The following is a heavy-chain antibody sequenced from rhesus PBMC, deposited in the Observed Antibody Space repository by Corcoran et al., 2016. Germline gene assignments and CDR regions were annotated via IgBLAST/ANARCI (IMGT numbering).Heavy chain of an antibody. CDR2: IYGGTTST. D-gene: IGHD6-25*01. CDR3: ARLQYRGSMNDY. CDR1: GGSISDRYR. J-gene: IGHJ4*01. V-gene: IGHV4S10*01. Sequence: QVQLQESGPGGVKPSETLSLTGAVSGGSISDRYRWSWISQPPGKGLEWIGCIYGGTTSTTNNPSLKRRFTISKDTSKNQFALKLSSVTAAATAVYYCARLQYRGSMNDYWGQGVLVTVSS.